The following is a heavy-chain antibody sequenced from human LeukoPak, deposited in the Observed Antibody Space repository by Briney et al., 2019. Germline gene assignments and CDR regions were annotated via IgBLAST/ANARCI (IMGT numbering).Heavy chain of an antibody. CDR2: ISTYNGNT. Sequence: ASVKVSCKASGYTSTSYGITWVRQAPGQGPEWMGWISTYNGNTDYAQKVQGRVTMTTDTSTSTAYMELRSLRSDDTVVYYCARELRPRVGAIMPFDYWGQGTLVTVSS. CDR3: ARELRPRVGAIMPFDY. V-gene: IGHV1-18*01. CDR1: GYTSTSYG. J-gene: IGHJ4*02. D-gene: IGHD1-26*01.